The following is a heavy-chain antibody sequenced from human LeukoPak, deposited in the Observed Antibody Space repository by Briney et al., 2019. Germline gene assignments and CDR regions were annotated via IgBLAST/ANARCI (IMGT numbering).Heavy chain of an antibody. V-gene: IGHV3-30*18. CDR2: ISYDGSDE. CDR3: AKSTGTGVTWYYYYMDV. J-gene: IGHJ6*03. Sequence: PGRSLRLSCAASGFTFSSHGIHWVRQAPGEGLEWVAIISYDGSDEHYADSVKGRFTISRDNSKNTLYLQMNSLRAEDTAVYYCAKSTGTGVTWYYYYMDVWGKGTTVTVSS. CDR1: GFTFSSHG. D-gene: IGHD1-1*01.